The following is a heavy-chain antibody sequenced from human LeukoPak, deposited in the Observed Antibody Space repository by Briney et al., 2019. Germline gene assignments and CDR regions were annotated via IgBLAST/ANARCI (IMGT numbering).Heavy chain of an antibody. CDR1: GFTFSSYS. Sequence: PGGSLRLSCAASGFTFSSYSMNWVRQAPGKGLEWVSSISSSSSYIYYADSVKGRFTISRDNAKNSLYLQMNSLRAEDTAVYYCARSIVVVPAAMGASSGYGMDVWGQGTTVTVSS. CDR3: ARSIVVVPAAMGASSGYGMDV. CDR2: ISSSSSYI. J-gene: IGHJ6*02. D-gene: IGHD2-2*01. V-gene: IGHV3-21*01.